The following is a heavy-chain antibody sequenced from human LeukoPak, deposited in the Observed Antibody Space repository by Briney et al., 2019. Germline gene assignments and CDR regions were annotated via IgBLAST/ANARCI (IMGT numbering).Heavy chain of an antibody. D-gene: IGHD3-10*01. J-gene: IGHJ6*03. CDR1: GGSISSSSYY. Sequence: SETLSLTCTVSGGSISSSSYYWGWIRQPPGKGLEWIGSIYYSGSTYYNPSLESRVTISVDTSKNQFSLKLSSVTAADTAVYYCARGNYYGSGSYPYYYYYMDVWGKGTTVTIFS. CDR3: ARGNYYGSGSYPYYYYYMDV. V-gene: IGHV4-39*01. CDR2: IYYSGST.